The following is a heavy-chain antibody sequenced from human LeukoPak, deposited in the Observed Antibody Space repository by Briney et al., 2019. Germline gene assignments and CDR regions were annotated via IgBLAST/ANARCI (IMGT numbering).Heavy chain of an antibody. CDR1: GGSFSSGSYY. CDR2: IYYSGST. CDR3: ARVVTIFGVVIANTNWFDP. V-gene: IGHV4-61*01. Sequence: PSETLSLTCTVSGGSFSSGSYYWSWIRQPPGKGLEWIGYIYYSGSTNYNPSLKSRVTISVDTSKNQFSLKLSSVTAADTAVYYCARVVTIFGVVIANTNWFDPWGQGTLVTVSS. J-gene: IGHJ5*02. D-gene: IGHD3-3*01.